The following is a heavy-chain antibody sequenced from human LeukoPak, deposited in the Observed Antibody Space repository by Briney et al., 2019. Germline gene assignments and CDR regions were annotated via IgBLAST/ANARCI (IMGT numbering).Heavy chain of an antibody. D-gene: IGHD2-2*01. CDR3: AKRRCSSTSCYPFDY. J-gene: IGHJ4*02. V-gene: IGHV3-23*01. CDR1: GFTFSSYA. CDR2: ISGSGGST. Sequence: GRSLRLSCAASGFTFSSYAMSWVRQAPGKGLEWVSAISGSGGSTYYADSVKGRFTISRDNSKNTLYLQMNSLRAEDTAVYYCAKRRCSSTSCYPFDYWGQGTLVTVSS.